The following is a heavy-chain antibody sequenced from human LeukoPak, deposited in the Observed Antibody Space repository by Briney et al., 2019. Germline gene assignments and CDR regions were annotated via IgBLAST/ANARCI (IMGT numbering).Heavy chain of an antibody. J-gene: IGHJ6*02. CDR3: ARDPHVVVAAGYYYGMDV. CDR2: IIPILGIA. V-gene: IGHV1-69*04. Sequence: GASVKVSCKASGGTFSSYAISWVRQAPGQGLEWMGRIIPILGIANYAQKFQGRVTITADKSTSTAYMELSSLRSEDTAVYYCARDPHVVVAAGYYYGMDVWGQGTTVTVSS. CDR1: GGTFSSYA. D-gene: IGHD2-15*01.